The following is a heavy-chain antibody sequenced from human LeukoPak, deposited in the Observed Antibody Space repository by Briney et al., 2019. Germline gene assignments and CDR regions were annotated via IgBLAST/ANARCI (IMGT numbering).Heavy chain of an antibody. CDR1: GGSFSGYY. CDR3: ARALDYDILTGYYRDY. J-gene: IGHJ4*02. V-gene: IGHV4-34*01. Sequence: SETLSLTCAVYGGSFSGYYWSWIRQPPGKGLEWIGEINHSGSTNYNPSLKSRVTISVDTSKNQFSLKLSSVTAADTAVYYCARALDYDILTGYYRDYWGQGTLVTVSS. CDR2: INHSGST. D-gene: IGHD3-9*01.